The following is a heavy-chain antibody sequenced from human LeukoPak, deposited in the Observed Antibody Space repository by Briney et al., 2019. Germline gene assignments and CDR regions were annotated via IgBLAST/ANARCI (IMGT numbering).Heavy chain of an antibody. CDR2: ISSSGSTI. CDR3: ARSGYSSGWSNYYYYGMDV. CDR1: GFTFSSYE. D-gene: IGHD6-19*01. V-gene: IGHV3-48*03. Sequence: GGSLRRSCAASGFTFSSYEMNWVRQAPGKGLEWVSYISSSGSTIYYADSVKGRFTISRDNAKNSLYLQMNSLRAEDTAVYYCARSGYSSGWSNYYYYGMDVWGQGTTVTVSS. J-gene: IGHJ6*02.